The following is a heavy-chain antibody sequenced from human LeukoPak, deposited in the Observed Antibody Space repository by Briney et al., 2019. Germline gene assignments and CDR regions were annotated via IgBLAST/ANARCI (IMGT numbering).Heavy chain of an antibody. CDR2: ISHSGGT. D-gene: IGHD5-18*01. J-gene: IGHJ3*02. V-gene: IGHV4-34*01. CDR1: GGSFSGYY. Sequence: PSETLSLTCAVHGGSFSGYYWSWIRQPPGKGLEWIGEISHSGGTNYNPSLKSRVTISVDTSKNQFSLKLSSVTAADTAVYYCARGSDTAFLAFDIWGQGTMVTVSS. CDR3: ARGSDTAFLAFDI.